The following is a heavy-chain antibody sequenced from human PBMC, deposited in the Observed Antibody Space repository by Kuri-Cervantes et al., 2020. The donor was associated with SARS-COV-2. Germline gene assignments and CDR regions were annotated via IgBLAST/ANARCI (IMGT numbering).Heavy chain of an antibody. CDR1: GYTFTGHY. V-gene: IGHV1-2*04. CDR2: INPNSGGT. J-gene: IGHJ4*02. CDR3: ARGGKHHHILRFLESFHFDS. D-gene: IGHD3-3*01. Sequence: ASVKVSCKASGYTFTGHYMHWVRQAPGQGLEWMGWINPNSGGTDYAQRYQGWVTMTRGTSTRPAFMELNRLTSDDTAVYFCARGGKHHHILRFLESFHFDSWGQGTLVTVSS.